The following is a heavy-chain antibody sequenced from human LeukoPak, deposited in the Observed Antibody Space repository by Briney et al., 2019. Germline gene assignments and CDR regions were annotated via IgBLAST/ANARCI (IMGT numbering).Heavy chain of an antibody. CDR2: ISSSSSTI. CDR1: GFTFSSYS. D-gene: IGHD5-12*01. J-gene: IGHJ3*02. V-gene: IGHV3-48*01. CDR3: AREGKDIVATMSAFDI. Sequence: GGSLRLSCAASGFTFSSYSTNWVRQAPGEGLECVSYISSSSSTIYYADSVKGRFTISRDNSKNSLYLQMASLRAEDTAVYYCAREGKDIVATMSAFDIWGQGTMVTVSS.